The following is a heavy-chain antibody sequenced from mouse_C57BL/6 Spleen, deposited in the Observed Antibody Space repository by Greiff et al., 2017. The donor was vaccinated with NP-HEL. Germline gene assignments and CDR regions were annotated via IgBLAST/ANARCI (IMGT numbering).Heavy chain of an antibody. J-gene: IGHJ4*01. CDR3: ARRGNGYSYAMDY. Sequence: QVQLKQPGAELVKPGASVKLSCKASGYTFTSYWMHWVKQRPGQGLEWIGMIYPISGSTNYNEKFKSKATLTVDQSSSTASMPLSSLTSEKSAVSDCARRGNGYSYAMDYWGQGTSVTVSS. CDR1: GYTFTSYW. CDR2: IYPISGST. V-gene: IGHV1-64*01. D-gene: IGHD2-3*01.